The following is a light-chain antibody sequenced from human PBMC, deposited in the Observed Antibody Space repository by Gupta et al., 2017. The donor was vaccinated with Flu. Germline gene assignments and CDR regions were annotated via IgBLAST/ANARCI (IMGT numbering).Light chain of an antibody. CDR3: GSYTSSSTWV. CDR1: SSDLGGYNY. V-gene: IGLV2-14*01. CDR2: EVT. J-gene: IGLJ3*02. Sequence: SALTQPASVSGSPGQSITISCTGTSSDLGGYNYVSWYLQHPGKAPKLMIYEVTNRPSGVSNRFSGSKSGNTASLTVSGLQAEDEADYFCGSYTSSSTWVFGGGTKLTVL.